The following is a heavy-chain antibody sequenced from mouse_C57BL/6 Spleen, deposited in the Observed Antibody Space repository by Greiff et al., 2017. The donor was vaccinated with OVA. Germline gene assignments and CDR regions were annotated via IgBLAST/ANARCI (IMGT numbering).Heavy chain of an antibody. V-gene: IGHV2-2*01. CDR3: ARKTGTGRYFDV. Sequence: VQLQQSGPGLVQPSQSLSITCTVSGFSLTSYGVHWVRQSPGKGLEWLGVIWSGGSTDYNAAFISRLSISKDNSKSQVFFKMNSLQADDTAIYYCARKTGTGRYFDVWGTGTTVTVSS. CDR2: IWSGGST. J-gene: IGHJ1*03. CDR1: GFSLTSYG. D-gene: IGHD4-1*01.